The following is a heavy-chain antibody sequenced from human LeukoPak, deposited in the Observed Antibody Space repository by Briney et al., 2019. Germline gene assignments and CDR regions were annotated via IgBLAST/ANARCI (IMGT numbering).Heavy chain of an antibody. CDR2: ISGSGGST. J-gene: IGHJ6*02. Sequence: GGSLRLSCAASGFTFSSYAMSWVRQAPGKGLEWVSAISGSGGSTYYADSVKGRFTISRDNPKNTLYLQMNSLRAEDTAVYYCAGLLWFGELPYYYGMDVWGQGTTVTVSS. D-gene: IGHD3-10*01. V-gene: IGHV3-23*01. CDR1: GFTFSSYA. CDR3: AGLLWFGELPYYYGMDV.